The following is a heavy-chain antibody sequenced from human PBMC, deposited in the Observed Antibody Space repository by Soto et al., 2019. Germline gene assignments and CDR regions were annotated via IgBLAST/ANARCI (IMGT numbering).Heavy chain of an antibody. D-gene: IGHD3-3*01. Sequence: SVKVSCKASGGTFSSYAISWVRQAPGQGLEWMGGIIPIFGTAHYAQKFQGRVTITADESTSTAYMELSSLRSEDTAVYYCASGVPQYLSPKPAAFNYDFWSGSRMDVWGQGTTVTVSS. CDR3: ASGVPQYLSPKPAAFNYDFWSGSRMDV. J-gene: IGHJ6*02. CDR1: GGTFSSYA. V-gene: IGHV1-69*13. CDR2: IIPIFGTA.